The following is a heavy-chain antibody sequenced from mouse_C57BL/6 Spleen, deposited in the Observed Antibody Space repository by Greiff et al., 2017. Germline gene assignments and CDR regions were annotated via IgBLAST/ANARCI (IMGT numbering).Heavy chain of an antibody. J-gene: IGHJ3*01. V-gene: IGHV5-4*01. Sequence: EVQLVESGGGLVKPGGSLKLSCAASGFTFSSYALSWVRPTPEKRLEWVATISDGGSYTYYPDNVKGRFTISRDNAKNNLYLQMSHLKAEDTAMYYCARGGGNYVYWGQGTLVTVSA. CDR2: ISDGGSYT. CDR1: GFTFSSYA. CDR3: ARGGGNYVY. D-gene: IGHD2-1*01.